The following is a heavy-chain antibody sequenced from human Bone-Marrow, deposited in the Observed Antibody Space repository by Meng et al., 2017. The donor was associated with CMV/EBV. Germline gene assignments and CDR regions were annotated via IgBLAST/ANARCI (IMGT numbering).Heavy chain of an antibody. Sequence: GESLKISCAASGFTFSSYAMSWVRQAPGKGLEWVSVIYRGGDGTDYADSVKGRFTVSRDDSKNTLYLQMSSLRADDTAVDYCAKGKTGDYWGQGTLVTVSS. J-gene: IGHJ4*02. V-gene: IGHV3-23*03. CDR2: IYRGGDGT. CDR3: AKGKTGDY. CDR1: GFTFSSYA.